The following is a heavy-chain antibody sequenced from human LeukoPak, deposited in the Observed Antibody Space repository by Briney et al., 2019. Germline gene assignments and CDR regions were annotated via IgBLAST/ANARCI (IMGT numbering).Heavy chain of an antibody. Sequence: AASVTVSCKASGYTFTSYYMHWVRRAPGQGLEWMGIINPSGGSTSYAQKFQGRVTMTRDTSTSTVYMELSSLRSEDTAVYYCARDGGNSFFDYWGQGTLVTVSS. J-gene: IGHJ4*02. CDR3: ARDGGNSFFDY. D-gene: IGHD4-23*01. V-gene: IGHV1-46*01. CDR2: INPSGGST. CDR1: GYTFTSYY.